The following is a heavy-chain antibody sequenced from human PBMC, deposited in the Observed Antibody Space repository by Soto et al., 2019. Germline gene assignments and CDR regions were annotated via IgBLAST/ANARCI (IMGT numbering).Heavy chain of an antibody. Sequence: SETLSLTCTVSCGSISSYYRSWIRQPPGKGLEWIGYIYYSGSTNYNPSLKSRVTISVDTSKNQFSLKLSSVTAADTAVYYCAGIKGYYGSGSYYYFDYWGQGTLVTVS. CDR1: CGSISSYY. CDR3: AGIKGYYGSGSYYYFDY. V-gene: IGHV4-59*01. J-gene: IGHJ4*02. D-gene: IGHD3-10*01. CDR2: IYYSGST.